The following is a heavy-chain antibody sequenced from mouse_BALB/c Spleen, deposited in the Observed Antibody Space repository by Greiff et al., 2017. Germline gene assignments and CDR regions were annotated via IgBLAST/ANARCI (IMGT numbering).Heavy chain of an antibody. CDR2: ISDGGSYT. CDR1: GFTFSDYY. J-gene: IGHJ2*01. Sequence: EVMLVESGGGLVKPGGSLKLSCAASGFTFSDYYMYWVRQTPEKRLEWVATISDGGSYTYYPDSVKGRFTISRDNAKNNLYLQMSSLKSEDTAMYYCARDLYYYGSSYGYFDYWGQGTTLTVSS. CDR3: ARDLYYYGSSYGYFDY. V-gene: IGHV5-4*02. D-gene: IGHD1-1*01.